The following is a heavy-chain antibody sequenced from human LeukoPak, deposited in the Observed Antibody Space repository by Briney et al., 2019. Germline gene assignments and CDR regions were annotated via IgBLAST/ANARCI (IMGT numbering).Heavy chain of an antibody. J-gene: IGHJ5*02. D-gene: IGHD3-22*01. CDR3: ARSRDRNHYYHRNTRIRSGFDP. CDR2: INHSGST. V-gene: IGHV4-34*01. Sequence: SETLSLTCAVYGGSFSGYYWSWIRQPPGKGLEWIGEINHSGSTNYDPSLKSRVTISVDTSKNQFSLKLSSVTAADTAVYYCARSRDRNHYYHRNTRIRSGFDPWGQGTLVTVSS. CDR1: GGSFSGYY.